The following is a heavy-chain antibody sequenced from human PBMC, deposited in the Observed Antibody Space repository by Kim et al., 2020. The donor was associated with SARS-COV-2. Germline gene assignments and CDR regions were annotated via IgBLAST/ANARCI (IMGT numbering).Heavy chain of an antibody. CDR2: IYYSGST. V-gene: IGHV4-31*03. Sequence: SETLSLTCTVSGGSISSGGYYWSWIRQHPGKGLEWIGYIYYSGSTYYNPSLKSRVTISVDTSKNQFSLKLSSVTAADTAVYYCARVLAGDYGVGPFDYWGQGTLVTVSS. CDR3: ARVLAGDYGVGPFDY. D-gene: IGHD4-17*01. CDR1: GGSISSGGYY. J-gene: IGHJ4*02.